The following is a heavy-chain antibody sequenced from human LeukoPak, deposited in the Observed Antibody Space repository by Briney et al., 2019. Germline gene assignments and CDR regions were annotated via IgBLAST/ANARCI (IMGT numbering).Heavy chain of an antibody. Sequence: ASVKVSCKASGYSFTDYYMHWVRQAPGQGLEWMGIINPSGGSTSYAQKFQGRVTMTRDTSTSTVYMELSSLRSEDTAVYYCARDPAPTVVGWELLSRRGTYYFDYWGQGTLVTVSS. D-gene: IGHD1-26*01. CDR1: GYSFTDYY. CDR2: INPSGGST. J-gene: IGHJ4*02. V-gene: IGHV1-46*01. CDR3: ARDPAPTVVGWELLSRRGTYYFDY.